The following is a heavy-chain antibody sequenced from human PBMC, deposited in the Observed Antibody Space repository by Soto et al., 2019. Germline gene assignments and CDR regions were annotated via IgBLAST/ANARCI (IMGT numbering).Heavy chain of an antibody. CDR2: IGSSGGNK. V-gene: IGHV3-23*01. Sequence: EVHLLESGGGLVQPGGSLRLSCSASGFTFDAYAMSWVRQAPGKGLEWVSSIGSSGGNKYYAAAVRGRFTISRDNARNTVDLQINTLRAEDTAVYFCAKVASDYMNSLDSWGQGTLVTVSS. CDR3: AKVASDYMNSLDS. CDR1: GFTFDAYA. D-gene: IGHD4-4*01. J-gene: IGHJ4*02.